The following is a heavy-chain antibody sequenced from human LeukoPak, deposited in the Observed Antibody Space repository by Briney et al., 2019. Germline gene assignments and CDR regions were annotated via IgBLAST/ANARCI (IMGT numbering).Heavy chain of an antibody. V-gene: IGHV4-34*01. D-gene: IGHD6-13*01. CDR2: INHSGST. J-gene: IGHJ6*02. Sequence: KASETLSLTCAVYGGSFSGYYWSWIRQPPGKGLEWIGEINHSGSTNYNPSLKSRVTISVDKSKNQFSLKLSSVTAADTAVYYCARSGIAIYYGMDVWGQGTTVTVSS. CDR3: ARSGIAIYYGMDV. CDR1: GGSFSGYY.